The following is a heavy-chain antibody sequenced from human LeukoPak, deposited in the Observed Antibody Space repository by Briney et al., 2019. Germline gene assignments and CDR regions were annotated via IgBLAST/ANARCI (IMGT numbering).Heavy chain of an antibody. CDR1: GYTFTSYG. Sequence: GASVKVSCKASGYTFTSYGISWVRQAPGQGLEWMGWISAYNGNTNYAKKLQGRVTMTTDTSASTAYMELRSLRSDDTAVYYCAREKPYSYGYQHFDYWGQGTLVTVSS. CDR3: AREKPYSYGYQHFDY. D-gene: IGHD5-18*01. CDR2: ISAYNGNT. J-gene: IGHJ4*02. V-gene: IGHV1-18*01.